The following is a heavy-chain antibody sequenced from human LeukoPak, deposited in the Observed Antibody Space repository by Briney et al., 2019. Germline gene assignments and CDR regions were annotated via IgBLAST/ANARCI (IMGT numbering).Heavy chain of an antibody. D-gene: IGHD3-3*01. Sequence: GGSLRLSCAASGSTFSSYGMHWVRQAPGKGLEWVAVISYDGSNKYYADSVKGRFTIPRDNSKNTLYLQMNSLRAEDTAVYYCAKVPGRFDFWSGPFDYWGQGTLVTVSS. V-gene: IGHV3-30*18. J-gene: IGHJ4*02. CDR3: AKVPGRFDFWSGPFDY. CDR2: ISYDGSNK. CDR1: GSTFSSYG.